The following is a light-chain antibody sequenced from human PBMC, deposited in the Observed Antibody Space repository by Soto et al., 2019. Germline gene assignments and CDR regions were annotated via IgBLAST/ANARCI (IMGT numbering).Light chain of an antibody. J-gene: IGLJ1*01. CDR1: SSDVGNYNL. CDR3: SSYTGRSTYV. Sequence: QSALTQPASVSGSPGQSITISCTGTSSDVGNYNLVSWYQQHPNTAPKLMIYEGSKRPSGVSNRFSASKSGNPASLTISGLQTEDEADYSCSSYTGRSTYVFGTGTKVTV. CDR2: EGS. V-gene: IGLV2-23*01.